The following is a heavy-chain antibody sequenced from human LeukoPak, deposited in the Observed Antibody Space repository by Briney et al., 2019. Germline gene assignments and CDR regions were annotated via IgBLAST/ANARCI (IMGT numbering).Heavy chain of an antibody. Sequence: GASVKVSCKASGGTFSSYAINWVRQAPGQGLEWMGGIIPIFGTANYAQKFQGRFTITADESTSTAYMELSSLRSEDTAVYYCARAPFNRITMVRGVLGWFDPWGQGPLVPVPS. CDR2: IIPIFGTA. CDR3: ARAPFNRITMVRGVLGWFDP. CDR1: GGTFSSYA. J-gene: IGHJ5*02. V-gene: IGHV1-69*13. D-gene: IGHD3-10*01.